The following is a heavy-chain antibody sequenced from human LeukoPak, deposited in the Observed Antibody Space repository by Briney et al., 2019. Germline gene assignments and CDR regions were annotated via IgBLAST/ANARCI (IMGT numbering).Heavy chain of an antibody. CDR2: ISSCSSSN. CDR1: GFNFSSYS. J-gene: IGHJ6*02. CDR3: AKGVVAATNAAYYGMDV. V-gene: IGHV3-21*01. D-gene: IGHD2-15*01. Sequence: GGSLRLSCAASGFNFSSYSMNWVRQAPGKELEWVSCISSCSSSNTYAGSVKGPFTIPRKNSKNTLYLQMNSLRPEDTAVYYCAKGVVAATNAAYYGMDVWGQGTTVTVSS.